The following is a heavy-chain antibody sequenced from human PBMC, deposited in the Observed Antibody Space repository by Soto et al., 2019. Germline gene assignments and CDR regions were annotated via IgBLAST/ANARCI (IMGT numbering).Heavy chain of an antibody. D-gene: IGHD3-22*01. CDR1: GYSFTSYW. Sequence: PGESLKISCKGSGYSFTSYWIGWVRQMPWKGLEWMGIIYPGDSDTRYSPSFQGQVTISADKSISTAYLQWSSLKASDTAMYYCARLGSNLIDSSGLEAFDIWGKGTMVTFAS. V-gene: IGHV5-51*01. CDR3: ARLGSNLIDSSGLEAFDI. J-gene: IGHJ3*02. CDR2: IYPGDSDT.